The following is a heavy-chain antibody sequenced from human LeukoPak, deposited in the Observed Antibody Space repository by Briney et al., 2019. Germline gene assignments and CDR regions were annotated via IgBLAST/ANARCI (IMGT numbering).Heavy chain of an antibody. CDR1: GGSFSSYA. Sequence: SVKVSCKASGGSFSSYAISWVRQAPGQGLEWMGGIIPIFGTTNYAQKFQGRVTITTDGSTSTAYLELSSLRSEDTAVYYCARCYDSGGYPPTRLDYYYMDVWGKGTTVTVSS. CDR2: IIPIFGTT. CDR3: ARCYDSGGYPPTRLDYYYMDV. V-gene: IGHV1-69*05. J-gene: IGHJ6*03. D-gene: IGHD3-22*01.